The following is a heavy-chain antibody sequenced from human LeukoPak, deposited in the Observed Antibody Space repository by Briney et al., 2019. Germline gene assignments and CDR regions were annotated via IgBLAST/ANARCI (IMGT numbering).Heavy chain of an antibody. CDR1: GGSIRSSYYY. CDR2: IYDSGST. Sequence: SETLSLTCTVSGGSIRSSYYYWGWIRQPPGKGLEWIGSIYDSGSTYYNPSLKSRVTISVDTSKNQFSLKLNSVTAADTAVYYCARDLPYGDSGYWGQGTLVTVSS. CDR3: ARDLPYGDSGY. J-gene: IGHJ4*02. D-gene: IGHD4-17*01. V-gene: IGHV4-39*02.